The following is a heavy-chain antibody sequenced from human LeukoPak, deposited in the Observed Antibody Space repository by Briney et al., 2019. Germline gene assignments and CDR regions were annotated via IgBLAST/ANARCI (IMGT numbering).Heavy chain of an antibody. CDR3: ARSRLDYDSSGYYYVDWFDP. V-gene: IGHV4-39*07. CDR2: IYYSGST. CDR1: GGSISSGSYY. J-gene: IGHJ5*02. D-gene: IGHD3-22*01. Sequence: PSETLSLTCTVSGGSISSGSYYWGWIRQPPGKGLEWIGSIYYSGSTYYNPSLKSRVTISVDTSKNQFSLKLSSVTAADTAVYYCARSRLDYDSSGYYYVDWFDPWGQGTLVTVSS.